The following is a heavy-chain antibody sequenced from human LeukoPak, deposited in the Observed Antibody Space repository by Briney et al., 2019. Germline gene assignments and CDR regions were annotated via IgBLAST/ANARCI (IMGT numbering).Heavy chain of an antibody. D-gene: IGHD6-19*01. V-gene: IGHV3-23*01. CDR1: ELTFSSNA. CDR2: ISGGSDST. J-gene: IGHJ4*02. CDR3: AKPDSGWGYFDY. Sequence: GGPREPSGAPPELTFSSNAMTWVRQPPGKGLNWVSAISGGSDSTYYADSVKGRFTISRDNSKNTLYLQLSSLRAEDTAVYFCAKPDSGWGYFDYWGQGTLVTVSS.